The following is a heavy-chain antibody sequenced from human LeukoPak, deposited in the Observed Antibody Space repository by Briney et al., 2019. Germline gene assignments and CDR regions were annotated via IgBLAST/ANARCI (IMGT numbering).Heavy chain of an antibody. CDR2: INPSGGST. D-gene: IGHD2-2*01. CDR3: ARETGATSTRTFYFDY. J-gene: IGHJ4*02. Sequence: GASVKVSWKASGYTFTSYYMHWVRQAPGQGLEWMGIINPSGGSTSYAQKFQGRVTMTRDTSTSTVYMELSSLRSEDTAVYYCARETGATSTRTFYFDYWGQGTLVTVSS. V-gene: IGHV1-46*01. CDR1: GYTFTSYY.